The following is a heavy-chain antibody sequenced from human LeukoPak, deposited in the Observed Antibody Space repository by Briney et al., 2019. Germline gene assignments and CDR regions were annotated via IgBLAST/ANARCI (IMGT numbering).Heavy chain of an antibody. D-gene: IGHD6-19*01. J-gene: IGHJ4*02. CDR3: ARRDSSGWYYFDY. CDR1: GYSISSGYY. Sequence: KTSETLSLTCAVSGYSISSGYYWGWIRQPPGKGLERIGYIYYSGSTNYNPSLKSRVTISVDTSKNQFSLKLSSVTAADTAVYYCARRDSSGWYYFDYWGQGTLVTVSS. V-gene: IGHV4-38-2*01. CDR2: IYYSGST.